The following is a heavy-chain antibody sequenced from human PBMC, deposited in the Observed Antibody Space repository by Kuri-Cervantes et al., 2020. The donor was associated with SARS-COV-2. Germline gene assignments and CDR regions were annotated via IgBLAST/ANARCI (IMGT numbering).Heavy chain of an antibody. J-gene: IGHJ4*02. Sequence: SETLSLTCAVYGGSFSGYYWSWIRQPPGKGLEWIGEINHSGRTNYNPSLKSRVTISVDTSKNQFSLKLSSVTAADTAVYYCARGPVGTAMVAYYFDYWGQGTLVTVSS. CDR1: GGSFSGYY. V-gene: IGHV4-34*01. CDR3: ARGPVGTAMVAYYFDY. D-gene: IGHD5-18*01. CDR2: INHSGRT.